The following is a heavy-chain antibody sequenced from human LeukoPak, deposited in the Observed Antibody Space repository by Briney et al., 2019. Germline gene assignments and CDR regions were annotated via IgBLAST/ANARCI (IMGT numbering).Heavy chain of an antibody. J-gene: IGHJ6*02. CDR1: GGTFSSED. Sequence: ALRLFCGASGGTFSSEDMLGGGRAPGRGVEGGAGISYDGTNKYYADSVKGRFTISRDNSKNTLYLQMNSLRAEDTAVYYCARESGSSTSGDYYYYGMDVWGQGTTVTVSS. CDR3: ARESGSSTSGDYYYYGMDV. V-gene: IGHV3-30*04. CDR2: ISYDGTNK. D-gene: IGHD2-2*01.